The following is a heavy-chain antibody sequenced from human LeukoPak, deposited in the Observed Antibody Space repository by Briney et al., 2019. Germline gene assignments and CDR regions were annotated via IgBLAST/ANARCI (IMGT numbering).Heavy chain of an antibody. D-gene: IGHD3-10*01. V-gene: IGHV1-2*06. Sequence: ASVKVSCKASGYTFIGYYMHWVRQAPGQALEWMGRINHNSGGTNYAQKFQGRVTMTRDTSISTAYMELSRLRSDDTAVYYCARVLVRGVIHLGYWGQGTLVTVSS. J-gene: IGHJ4*02. CDR3: ARVLVRGVIHLGY. CDR2: INHNSGGT. CDR1: GYTFIGYY.